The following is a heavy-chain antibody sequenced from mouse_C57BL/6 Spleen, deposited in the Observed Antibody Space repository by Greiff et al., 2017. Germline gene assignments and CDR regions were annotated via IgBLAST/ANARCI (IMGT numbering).Heavy chain of an antibody. CDR2: INPSSGYT. CDR3: ARSDYGSPFDY. D-gene: IGHD1-1*01. Sequence: QVQLQQSGAELARPGASVKMSCKASGYTFTSYTMHWVKQRPEQGLEWIGYINPSSGYTKYNQKFKDKATLTADKSSSTAYMQLSSLTSEDSAVYYCARSDYGSPFDYWGQGTTLTVSS. J-gene: IGHJ2*01. V-gene: IGHV1-4*01. CDR1: GYTFTSYT.